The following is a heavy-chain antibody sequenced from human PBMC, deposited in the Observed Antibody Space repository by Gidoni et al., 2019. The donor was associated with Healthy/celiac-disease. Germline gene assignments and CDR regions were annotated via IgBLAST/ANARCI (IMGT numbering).Heavy chain of an antibody. J-gene: IGHJ4*02. D-gene: IGHD3-16*01. CDR1: GGSISSGSYY. CDR3: ARDQGGSADY. V-gene: IGHV4-61*02. CDR2: IYTSGST. Sequence: QVQLRESGPGLVKPSQTLSLTCTVSGGSISSGSYYWSWIRQPAGKGLEWIGRIYTSGSTNYNPSLKSRVTISVDTSKNQFSLKLSSVTAADTAVYYCARDQGGSADYWGQGTLVTVSS.